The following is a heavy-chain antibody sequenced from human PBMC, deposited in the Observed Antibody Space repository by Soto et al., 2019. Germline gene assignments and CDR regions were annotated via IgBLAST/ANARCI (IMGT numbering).Heavy chain of an antibody. Sequence: GGSLRLSCAASGFTFSSYWMHWVRQAPGKGLVWVSRINSDGSSTRYADSVKGRFTISRDNAKNTLYLQMNSLRAEDTAVYYCARDLAPSGAGAFDIWGKGQWSPSPQ. V-gene: IGHV3-74*01. J-gene: IGHJ3*02. D-gene: IGHD3-3*01. CDR2: INSDGSST. CDR3: ARDLAPSGAGAFDI. CDR1: GFTFSSYW.